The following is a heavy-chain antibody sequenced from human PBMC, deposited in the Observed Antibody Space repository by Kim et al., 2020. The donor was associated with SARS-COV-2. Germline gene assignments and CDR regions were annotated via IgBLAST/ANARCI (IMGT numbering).Heavy chain of an antibody. CDR1: GGSISSSNW. D-gene: IGHD6-6*01. V-gene: IGHV4-4*02. CDR3: ARAYSSSSPLYYYYYMDV. Sequence: SETLSLTCAVSGGSISSSNWWSWVRQPPGKGLEWIGEIYHSGSTNYNPSLKSRVTISVDKSKNQFSLKLSSVTAADTAVYYCARAYSSSSPLYYYYYMDVWGKGTTVTVSS. J-gene: IGHJ6*03. CDR2: IYHSGST.